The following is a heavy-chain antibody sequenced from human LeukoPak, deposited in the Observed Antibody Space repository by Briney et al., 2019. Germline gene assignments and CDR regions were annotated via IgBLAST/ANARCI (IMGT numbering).Heavy chain of an antibody. Sequence: SVKVSCKASGGTFISYAISWVRQAPGQGLELMGGIIPIFGTANYAQKFQGRVTITTDESTSTAYMELSSLRSEDTAVYYCARNIVVVVAATPYYYYMDVWGKGTTVTVSS. CDR3: ARNIVVVVAATPYYYYMDV. V-gene: IGHV1-69*05. D-gene: IGHD2-15*01. CDR1: GGTFISYA. CDR2: IIPIFGTA. J-gene: IGHJ6*03.